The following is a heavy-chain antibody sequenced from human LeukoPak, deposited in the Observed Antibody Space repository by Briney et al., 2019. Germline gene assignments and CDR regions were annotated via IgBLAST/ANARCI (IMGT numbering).Heavy chain of an antibody. CDR2: IHYSGST. D-gene: IGHD4-11*01. Sequence: SETLSLTCTVSGGSITDNNYYWGWIRQPPGKGLEWIGSIHYSGSTYNNPALKSRVTISVDMSKNQFSLKLSSVTAADTAVYYCARHPLTATTLHRCWLDPWGQGILVTVFS. J-gene: IGHJ5*02. CDR3: ARHPLTATTLHRCWLDP. V-gene: IGHV4-39*01. CDR1: GGSITDNNYY.